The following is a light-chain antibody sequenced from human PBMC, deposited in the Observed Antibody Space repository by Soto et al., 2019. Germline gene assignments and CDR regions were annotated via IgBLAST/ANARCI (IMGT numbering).Light chain of an antibody. CDR3: QQYDNLPPLT. CDR1: QDISNY. J-gene: IGKJ4*01. CDR2: DAS. V-gene: IGKV1-33*01. Sequence: DIQMTQSPSSLSASVGDRVTITCQASQDISNYLNWYQQKPGKPPKLLIYDASNFETGVPSRFSGSGSGTDFTFNISSLQPEDIATHYCQQYDNLPPLTFGGGTKVEIK.